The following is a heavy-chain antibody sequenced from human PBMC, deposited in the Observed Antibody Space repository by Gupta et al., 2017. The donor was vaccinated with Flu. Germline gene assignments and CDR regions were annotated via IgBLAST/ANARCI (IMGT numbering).Heavy chain of an antibody. CDR3: ARDRVEGQDYYGLDV. Sequence: QVLLVQSGAEVKKPGSSLKVSCKASGDTFNIYTIGWSRQAPGQGLEWMGGITPIVGTPNYAPKFQGRVTFTADKSTTTAYMELTSLRSDDTAVYYCARDRVEGQDYYGLDVWGQGTTVTVSS. J-gene: IGHJ6*02. D-gene: IGHD5-24*01. V-gene: IGHV1-69*06. CDR2: ITPIVGTP. CDR1: GDTFNIYT.